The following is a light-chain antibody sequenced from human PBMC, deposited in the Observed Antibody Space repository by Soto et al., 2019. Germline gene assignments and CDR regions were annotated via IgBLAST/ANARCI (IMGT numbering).Light chain of an antibody. V-gene: IGLV2-8*01. J-gene: IGLJ3*02. CDR1: SSDIGGYNY. Sequence: QSALTQPPSASGSPGQSVPISCTGTSSDIGGYNYVSWYQQHPGKAPKLIIYEVSKRPSGVPDRFSGSKSGNTASLTVSGLQAEDEADYYCTSYAGSNNLVFAGGTKVTVL. CDR2: EVS. CDR3: TSYAGSNNLV.